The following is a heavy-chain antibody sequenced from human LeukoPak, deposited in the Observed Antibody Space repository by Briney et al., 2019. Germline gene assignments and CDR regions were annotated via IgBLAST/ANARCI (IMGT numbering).Heavy chain of an antibody. CDR2: ISSSSSYI. CDR3: ARDLSGSNYYASGSYAD. Sequence: GGSLRLSCAASGFTFSSYSMNWVRQAPGKGLEWVSSISSSSSYIYYADSVKGRFTISRGNAKNSLYLQMNSLRAEDTAVYYCARDLSGSNYYASGSYADWGQGTLVTVSS. J-gene: IGHJ4*02. D-gene: IGHD3-10*01. CDR1: GFTFSSYS. V-gene: IGHV3-21*01.